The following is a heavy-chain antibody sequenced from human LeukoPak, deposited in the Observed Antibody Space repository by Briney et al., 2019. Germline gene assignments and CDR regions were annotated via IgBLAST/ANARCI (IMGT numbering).Heavy chain of an antibody. J-gene: IGHJ6*03. CDR1: GFTFDDYG. Sequence: GGSLRLSCAASGFTFDDYGMSWVRQAPGKGLEWVSGINWNGGSTGYADSVKGRFTISRDNAKNSLYLQMNSLRAEDTALYYCARDVPYCVGDCPSHYYYYYMDVWGKGTTVTISS. CDR2: INWNGGST. CDR3: ARDVPYCVGDCPSHYYYYYMDV. V-gene: IGHV3-20*04. D-gene: IGHD2-21*02.